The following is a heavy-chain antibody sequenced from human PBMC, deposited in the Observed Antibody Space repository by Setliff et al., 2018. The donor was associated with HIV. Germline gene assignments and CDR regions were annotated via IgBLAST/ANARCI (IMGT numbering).Heavy chain of an antibody. Sequence: TLSLTCSVSHYSISSEYYWGWFRQPPGKGLEYIGSIYQSGSTYYSPFFKSRVSMSIDTSKDQFSLRLKSLTASDTAVYYCARLDTIMLYTDCWGQGTLVTVSS. CDR2: IYQSGST. D-gene: IGHD3-16*01. J-gene: IGHJ4*02. V-gene: IGHV4-38-2*02. CDR3: ARLDTIMLYTDC. CDR1: HYSISSEYY.